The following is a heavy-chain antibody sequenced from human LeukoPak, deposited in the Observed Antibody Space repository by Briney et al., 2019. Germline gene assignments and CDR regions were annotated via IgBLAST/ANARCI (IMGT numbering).Heavy chain of an antibody. V-gene: IGHV4-30-4*01. Sequence: SETLSPTCTVSGFTSSSGDYYWSGIRQPPGKGLEWIGNIYYSGSTYYNPSLKSRVTISVNTSKNQFSLKLSSVTAADTAVYYCARVGEFTYFDYWGQGTLVTVSS. J-gene: IGHJ4*02. CDR1: GFTSSSGDYY. CDR3: ARVGEFTYFDY. D-gene: IGHD3-10*01. CDR2: IYYSGST.